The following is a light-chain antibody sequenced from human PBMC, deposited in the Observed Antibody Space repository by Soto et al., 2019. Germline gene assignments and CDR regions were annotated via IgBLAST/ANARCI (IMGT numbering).Light chain of an antibody. CDR2: EVS. V-gene: IGLV2-23*02. CDR3: CSYAGSSSPWV. Sequence: QSALTQPASVSGSPGQSITISCTGTSSDVGNYNLVSWYQQYPGEAPTLLIYEVSQRPSGISNRFSGSKSGNTASLTISGLQAEDEAAYYCCSYAGSSSPWVFGGGTKVTVL. CDR1: SSDVGNYNL. J-gene: IGLJ3*02.